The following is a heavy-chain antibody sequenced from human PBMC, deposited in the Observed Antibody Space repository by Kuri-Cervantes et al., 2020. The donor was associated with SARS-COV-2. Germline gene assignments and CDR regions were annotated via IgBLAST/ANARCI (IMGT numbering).Heavy chain of an antibody. CDR3: ARRGSAIVATEDAFDI. D-gene: IGHD5-12*01. CDR2: IYPGDSDT. CDR1: GYSFTSYW. J-gene: IGHJ3*02. V-gene: IGHV5-51*01. Sequence: GESLKISCKGSGYSFTSYWIGWVRQMPGKGLEWMGIIYPGDSDTRYSPSFQGQVTISADKSISTAYLQWSSLKASDTAMYYCARRGSAIVATEDAFDIWGQGTMVTVSS.